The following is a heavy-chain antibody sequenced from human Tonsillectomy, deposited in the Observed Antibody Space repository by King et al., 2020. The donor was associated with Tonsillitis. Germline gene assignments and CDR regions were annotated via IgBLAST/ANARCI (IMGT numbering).Heavy chain of an antibody. Sequence: EVQLVESGGGLVQPGGSLRLSCAASGFTFNLYWMTWLRQAPGKGPEWVANVKEDGTEKNYVDSVKGRFTISRDNAKNSLYLQMNSLRAEDTAVYYCARMGVLGSIRDYWGQGTLVTVSS. V-gene: IGHV3-7*03. CDR3: ARMGVLGSIRDY. CDR1: GFTFNLYW. J-gene: IGHJ4*02. CDR2: VKEDGTEK. D-gene: IGHD2-8*02.